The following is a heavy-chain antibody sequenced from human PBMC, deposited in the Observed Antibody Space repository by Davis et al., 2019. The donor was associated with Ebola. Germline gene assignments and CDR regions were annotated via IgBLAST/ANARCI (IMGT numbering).Heavy chain of an antibody. CDR2: ISYDGSNK. CDR3: ARATIFRH. V-gene: IGHV3-30-3*01. CDR1: VITFSSYA. J-gene: IGHJ4*02. Sequence: GESLKISCAASVITFSSYAMTWVRQAPGKGLEWVAVISYDGSNKYYADSVKGRFTISRDNSKNTLYLQMNSLRAEDTAVYYCARATIFRHWGQGTLVTVSS. D-gene: IGHD3-9*01.